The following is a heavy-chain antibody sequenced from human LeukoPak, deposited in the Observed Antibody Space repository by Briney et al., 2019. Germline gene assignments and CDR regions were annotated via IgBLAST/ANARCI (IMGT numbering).Heavy chain of an antibody. D-gene: IGHD2-15*01. V-gene: IGHV1-69*04. J-gene: IGHJ4*02. CDR2: IIPILGIA. CDR3: AREYCSGGSCYPYYFDY. Sequence: GASVKVSCKASGYTFTGYYMHWVRQAPGQGLEWMGRIIPILGIANYAQKFQGRVTITADKSTSTAYMELSSLRSEDTAVYYCAREYCSGGSCYPYYFDYWGQGTLVTVSS. CDR1: GYTFTGYY.